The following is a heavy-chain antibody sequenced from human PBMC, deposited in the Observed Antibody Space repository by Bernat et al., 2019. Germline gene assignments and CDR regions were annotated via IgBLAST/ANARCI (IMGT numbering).Heavy chain of an antibody. CDR1: GFSLSTSGVG. J-gene: IGHJ3*02. CDR3: AHRRISGSTTGRGAFDI. CDR2: IYWDDDK. Sequence: QITLKESGPTLVKPTQTLTLTCTFSGFSLSTSGVGVGWIHQPPGKALEWLALIYWDDDKRYSPSLKSRLTITKDTSKNQVVLTMTNMDPVDTATYYCAHRRISGSTTGRGAFDIWGQGTMVTVSS. D-gene: IGHD1-26*01. V-gene: IGHV2-5*02.